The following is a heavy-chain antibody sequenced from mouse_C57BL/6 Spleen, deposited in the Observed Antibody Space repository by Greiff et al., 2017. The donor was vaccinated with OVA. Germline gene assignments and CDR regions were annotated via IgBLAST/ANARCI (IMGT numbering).Heavy chain of an antibody. V-gene: IGHV1-69*01. D-gene: IGHD1-1*01. CDR1: GYTFTSYW. Sequence: QVQLQQPGAELVMPGASVKLSCKASGYTFTSYWMHWVKQRPGQGLEWIGEIDPSDSYTNYNQKFKGKSTLTVDKSSNTPYMHLNSLTSEHSAVYYCALYYYYSISLSYWAKETLLTLST. CDR2: IDPSDSYT. CDR3: ALYYYYSISLSY. J-gene: IGHJ3*01.